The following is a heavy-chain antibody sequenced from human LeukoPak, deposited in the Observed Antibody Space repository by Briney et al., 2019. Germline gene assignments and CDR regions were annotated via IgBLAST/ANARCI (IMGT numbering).Heavy chain of an antibody. CDR2: INPNSGGA. Sequence: RASVKVSCKASGYTFSGYYMHWVRQAPGHGLEWMGSINPNSGGANYAQKFQGRVTMTWETSISTAYMELSRLSSDDTAVYYCAREYILTAYYGDYWGQGTLVTVSS. CDR3: AREYILTAYYGDY. V-gene: IGHV1-2*02. CDR1: GYTFSGYY. D-gene: IGHD3-9*01. J-gene: IGHJ4*02.